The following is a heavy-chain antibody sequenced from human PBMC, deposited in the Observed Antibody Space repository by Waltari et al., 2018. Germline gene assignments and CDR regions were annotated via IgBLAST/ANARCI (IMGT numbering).Heavy chain of an antibody. J-gene: IGHJ4*02. CDR3: ARGQITGTTPLDY. D-gene: IGHD1-20*01. CDR2: IKQDGSEK. CDR1: GFTFSSYW. Sequence: EVQLVESGGGLVQPGGSLRLSCAASGFTFSSYWMSWVRQAPGKGLEWVANIKQDGSEKYYVDSVKGRFTISRDNAKNSLYLQMNSLRAEDTAVYYCARGQITGTTPLDYWGQGTLVIVSS. V-gene: IGHV3-7*01.